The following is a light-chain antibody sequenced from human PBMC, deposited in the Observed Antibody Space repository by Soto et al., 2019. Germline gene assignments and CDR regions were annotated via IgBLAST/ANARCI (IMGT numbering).Light chain of an antibody. V-gene: IGKV3-20*01. CDR1: QSVSSNY. CDR3: QHYGSSRT. CDR2: GAS. Sequence: EIVLTQSPGTLSLSPGERATLSCRASQSVSSNYLAWYQQTPGQAPRLLIYGASNRATGIPDWFSGSGSGTDFTLTISRLEPEDFAVYYWQHYGSSRTFGQGTKLEIK. J-gene: IGKJ2*01.